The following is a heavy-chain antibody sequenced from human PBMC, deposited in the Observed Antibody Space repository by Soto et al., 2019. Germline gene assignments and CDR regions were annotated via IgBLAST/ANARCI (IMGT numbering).Heavy chain of an antibody. CDR3: ARVGGGTTSVKLQF. V-gene: IGHV1-18*01. CDR1: GYSFITYG. CDR2: ISAYNGDT. Sequence: QVQLVQSGAEVKKPGASVKVSCKTSGYSFITYGVTWVRQAPGQGLEWMGWISAYNGDTDYAQNLQGRVSMTTDTSTTTAYMELRSLRSDDTAVYYCARVGGGTTSVKLQFWGQGTLVTVSS. J-gene: IGHJ4*02. D-gene: IGHD1-1*01.